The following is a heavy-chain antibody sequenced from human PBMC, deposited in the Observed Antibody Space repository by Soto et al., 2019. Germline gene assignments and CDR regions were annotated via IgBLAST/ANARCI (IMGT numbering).Heavy chain of an antibody. CDR3: ARGRFSTTWYAGFDP. J-gene: IGHJ5*02. V-gene: IGHV3-30-3*01. Sequence: PWRSLRLSCSAFVFTFSSYAMHWLRQAPGKGLEWVAVISYHGSNEYYADSVKGRFTVSRDNSKNTLYLQMNSLRAEDTAVYYCARGRFSTTWYAGFDPWGQGTLVTVSS. CDR1: VFTFSSYA. CDR2: ISYHGSNE. D-gene: IGHD6-13*01.